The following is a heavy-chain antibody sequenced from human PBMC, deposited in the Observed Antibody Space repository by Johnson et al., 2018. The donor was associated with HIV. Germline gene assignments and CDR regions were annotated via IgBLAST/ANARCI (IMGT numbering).Heavy chain of an antibody. Sequence: VQLVESGGGLVQPGGSLRLSCAASGFTFSSSGSTIYYADSVKGRFTISRDNSKNTLYLQMGSLRAEDMAVYYCARSSTVVTPHDIWGQGTMVTVSS. D-gene: IGHD4-23*01. J-gene: IGHJ3*02. CDR2: SSGSTI. CDR1: GFTFS. V-gene: IGHV3-69-1*02. CDR3: ARSSTVVTPHDI.